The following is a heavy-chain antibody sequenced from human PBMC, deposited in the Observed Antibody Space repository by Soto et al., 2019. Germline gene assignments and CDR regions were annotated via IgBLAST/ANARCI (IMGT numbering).Heavy chain of an antibody. CDR3: AHRVLRTVFGLVTTTAIYFDF. D-gene: IGHD3-3*01. CDR1: GFSLTTSGVG. J-gene: IGHJ4*02. Sequence: QITLKESGPTVVKPTETLTLTCTFSGFSLTTSGVGVGWVRQSPGKAPEWLALIYWDDDKRYSTSLKSRLTITKDTSKNQVVLKMANVDPADKATYYCAHRVLRTVFGLVTTTAIYFDFWGQGTPVAVSS. CDR2: IYWDDDK. V-gene: IGHV2-5*02.